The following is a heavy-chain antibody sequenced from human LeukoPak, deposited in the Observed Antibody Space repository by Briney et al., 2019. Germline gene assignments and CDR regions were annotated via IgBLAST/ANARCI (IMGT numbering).Heavy chain of an antibody. CDR3: ARTVTTSSYYFDY. CDR1: GDTFSNYA. CDR2: ISGYDGNT. J-gene: IGHJ4*02. Sequence: ASVKVSCKASGDTFSNYAINWVRQAPGQGLEWMGWISGYDGNTNYAQKLRGRVTMTTDTSTSTAYMDLRSLRSDDTALYYCARTVTTSSYYFDYWGQGTLVTVSS. D-gene: IGHD4-17*01. V-gene: IGHV1-18*01.